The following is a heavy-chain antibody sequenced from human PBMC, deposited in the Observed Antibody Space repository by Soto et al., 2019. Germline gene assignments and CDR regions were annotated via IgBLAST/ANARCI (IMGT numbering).Heavy chain of an antibody. CDR3: AKVSVAGTRRGYYYGMDV. J-gene: IGHJ6*02. CDR2: ISGSGGST. D-gene: IGHD6-19*01. Sequence: GGSLRLSCAASGFTFSSYAMSWVRQAPGKGLEWVSAISGSGGSTYYADSVKGRFTISRDNSKNTLYLQMNSLRAEDTAVYYCAKVSVAGTRRGYYYGMDVWGQGTTVTVSS. CDR1: GFTFSSYA. V-gene: IGHV3-23*01.